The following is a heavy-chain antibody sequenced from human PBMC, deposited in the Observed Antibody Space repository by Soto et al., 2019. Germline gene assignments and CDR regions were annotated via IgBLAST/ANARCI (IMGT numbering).Heavy chain of an antibody. CDR2: ISYDGSNK. D-gene: IGHD6-19*01. Sequence: QVQLVESGGGVVQPGRSLRLSCAASGFTFSSYGMHWVRQSPGKGLEWVAVISYDGSNKYYADSVKGRFTISRDNSKNTLYLQMNSLRDEDTAVYYCANMIAVAEVYYYGMDVWGQGTTVTGSS. CDR3: ANMIAVAEVYYYGMDV. V-gene: IGHV3-30*18. CDR1: GFTFSSYG. J-gene: IGHJ6*02.